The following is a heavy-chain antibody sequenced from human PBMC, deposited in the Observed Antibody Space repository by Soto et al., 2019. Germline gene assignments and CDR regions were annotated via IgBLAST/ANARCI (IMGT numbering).Heavy chain of an antibody. CDR2: IAHDGSVQ. Sequence: QVQLVESGGGVVQPGRSLRLSCAASGFTFSSYGMQWVRQAPGKGLEWVAVIAHDGSVQYYADSMKGRLTISRDNSKNTLNLQMNSLRAEDTAVYYCAKERDPRKATALDYWGQGTLVTVSS. J-gene: IGHJ4*02. V-gene: IGHV3-30*18. D-gene: IGHD5-18*01. CDR3: AKERDPRKATALDY. CDR1: GFTFSSYG.